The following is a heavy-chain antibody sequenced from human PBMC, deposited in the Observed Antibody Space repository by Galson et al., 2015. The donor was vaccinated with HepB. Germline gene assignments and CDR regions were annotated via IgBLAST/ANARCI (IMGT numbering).Heavy chain of an antibody. V-gene: IGHV1-8*01. CDR2: MNPNSGNT. CDR1: RYTFTTYD. J-gene: IGHJ4*02. CDR3: ARVVDTATLDY. D-gene: IGHD5-18*01. Sequence: SVKVSCKASRYTFTTYDINWVRQATGQGLEWMGWMNPNSGNTGYAQKFQGRVTMTRNISISTAYMELSSLRSEDTAVYCCARVVDTATLDYWGQGTLVTVSS.